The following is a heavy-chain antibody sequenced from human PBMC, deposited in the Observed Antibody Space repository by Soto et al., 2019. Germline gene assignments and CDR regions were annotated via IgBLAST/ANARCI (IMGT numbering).Heavy chain of an antibody. J-gene: IGHJ4*02. D-gene: IGHD6-19*01. CDR2: IYYSGST. CDR3: ARSYGNGWFDY. V-gene: IGHV4-59*08. CDR1: GGSISSYY. Sequence: SETLSLTCTVSGGSISSYYWSWIRQPPGKGLEWIGYIYYSGSTNYNPSLKSRVTISVDTSKNQFSLKLSSVTAADTAVYYCARSYGNGWFDYWGQGILVTVSS.